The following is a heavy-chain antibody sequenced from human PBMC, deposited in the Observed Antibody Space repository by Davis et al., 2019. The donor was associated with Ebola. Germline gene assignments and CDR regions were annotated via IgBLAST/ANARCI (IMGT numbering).Heavy chain of an antibody. CDR3: AKSGLSFGVVKYHYGMDV. D-gene: IGHD3-3*01. CDR2: ISGSDGNT. J-gene: IGHJ6*04. CDR1: GFTFSSYA. Sequence: GESLKISCAASGFTFSSYAMSWVRQAPGKGLEWVSAISGSDGNTYYADSVKGRFTISRDNSKKTLYLQMNSLRAEDTAVYYCAKSGLSFGVVKYHYGMDVWGKGTTVTVSS. V-gene: IGHV3-23*01.